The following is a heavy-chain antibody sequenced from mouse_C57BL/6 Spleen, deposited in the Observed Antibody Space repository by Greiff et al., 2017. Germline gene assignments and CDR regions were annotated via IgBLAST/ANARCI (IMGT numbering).Heavy chain of an antibody. CDR3: AREGAYYGSSYFDY. V-gene: IGHV5-4*01. CDR1: GFTFSSYA. CDR2: ISDGGSYT. J-gene: IGHJ2*01. Sequence: EVQLQESGGGLVKPGGSLKLSCAASGFTFSSYAMSWVRQTPEKRLEWVATISDGGSYTYYPDNVKGRFTISRDNAKNNLYLQMSHLKSEDTAMYYCAREGAYYGSSYFDYWGQGTTLTVSS. D-gene: IGHD1-1*01.